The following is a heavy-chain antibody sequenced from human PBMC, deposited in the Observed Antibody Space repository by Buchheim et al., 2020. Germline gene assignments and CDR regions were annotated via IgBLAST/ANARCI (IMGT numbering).Heavy chain of an antibody. Sequence: EVQLVESGGGLVKPGGSLRLSCAASGFTFSSYSMNWVRQAPGKGLEWVSSISSSSSYIYYADSVKGRFTISRDNAKNSLYPQMNSLRAEDTAVYYCARGPRNIFGPYGMDVWGQGTT. D-gene: IGHD3-3*02. CDR2: ISSSSSYI. V-gene: IGHV3-21*01. CDR3: ARGPRNIFGPYGMDV. J-gene: IGHJ6*02. CDR1: GFTFSSYS.